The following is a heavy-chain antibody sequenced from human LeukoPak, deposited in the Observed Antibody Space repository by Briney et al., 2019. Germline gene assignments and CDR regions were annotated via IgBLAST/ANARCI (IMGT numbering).Heavy chain of an antibody. CDR3: ARGGTQLWLLPFDY. CDR1: GGSISSYY. J-gene: IGHJ4*02. D-gene: IGHD5-18*01. CDR2: IYYSGST. V-gene: IGHV4-59*01. Sequence: PSETLSLTCTVSGGSISSYYWSWIRQPPGKGLEWIGYIYYSGSTNYNPSLKSRVTISVDTSKNQFSLKLSSVTAADTAVYYCARGGTQLWLLPFDYWGQGTLVTVSS.